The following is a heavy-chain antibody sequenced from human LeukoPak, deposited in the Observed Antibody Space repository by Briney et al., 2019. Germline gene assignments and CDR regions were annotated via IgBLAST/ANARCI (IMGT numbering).Heavy chain of an antibody. J-gene: IGHJ4*02. V-gene: IGHV3-30-3*01. CDR3: AKHYDSSGYGAFDY. CDR1: EFTFSRYA. Sequence: GRSLRLSCAASEFTFSRYAMHWVRQAPGKGLEWVAVISYDGSNKYYADSVRGRFTISRDNSKNTLYLQMNSLRAEDTAVYYCAKHYDSSGYGAFDYWGQGTLVTVSS. D-gene: IGHD3-22*01. CDR2: ISYDGSNK.